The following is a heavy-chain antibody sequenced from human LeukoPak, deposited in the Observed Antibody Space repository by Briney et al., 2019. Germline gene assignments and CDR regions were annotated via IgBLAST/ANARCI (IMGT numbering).Heavy chain of an antibody. D-gene: IGHD3-22*01. V-gene: IGHV3-48*03. Sequence: GGSLRLSCAASGFTFSSYEMNWVRQAPGKGLEWVSYISSSGSTIYYADSVKGRFTISRDNAKNSLYLQMNSLRAEDTAVYYCASERGGDSNGYFGYWGQGTLVTVSS. CDR3: ASERGGDSNGYFGY. J-gene: IGHJ4*02. CDR1: GFTFSSYE. CDR2: ISSSGSTI.